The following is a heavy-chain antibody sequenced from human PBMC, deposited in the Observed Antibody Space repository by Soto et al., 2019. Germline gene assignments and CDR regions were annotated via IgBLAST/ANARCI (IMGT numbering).Heavy chain of an antibody. V-gene: IGHV3-33*01. CDR2: IWYDGSNK. Sequence: QVQLVESGGGVVQPGRSLRLSCAASGFTFSRYGMHWVRQAPGKGLECVAVIWYDGSNKYYADSVKGRFTISRDNSKNTLYLQMNSLRAEDTAVYYCAREYYDSSGKLDYWGQGTLVTVSS. CDR3: AREYYDSSGKLDY. D-gene: IGHD3-22*01. J-gene: IGHJ4*02. CDR1: GFTFSRYG.